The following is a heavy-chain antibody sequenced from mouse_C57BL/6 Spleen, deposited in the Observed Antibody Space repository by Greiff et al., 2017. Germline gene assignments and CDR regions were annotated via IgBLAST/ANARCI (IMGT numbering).Heavy chain of an antibody. D-gene: IGHD2-4*01. CDR2: INPDNGGT. CDR1: GYTFTDYN. CDR3: ARSYYDYVWFAY. Sequence: EVQLQQSGPELVKPGASVKIPCKASGYTFTDYNMDWVKQSHGKSLEWIGDINPDNGGTIYNQKFKGKATLTVDKSSSTAYMELRSLTSEDTAVYYCARSYYDYVWFAYWGQGTLVTVSA. J-gene: IGHJ3*01. V-gene: IGHV1-18*01.